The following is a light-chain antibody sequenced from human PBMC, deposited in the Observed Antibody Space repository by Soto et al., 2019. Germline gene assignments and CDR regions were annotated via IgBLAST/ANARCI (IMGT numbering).Light chain of an antibody. Sequence: QSVLTQPASVSGSPGQSITISCTGTTNDVGGYNYVSWYQQHPGKAPKLLIFEVSSRPSGVSNRFSGSKSGNTASLTISALKSEDEADYFCNSYSSSTSLPYAFGTGTK. CDR1: TNDVGGYNY. CDR2: EVS. V-gene: IGLV2-14*01. CDR3: NSYSSSTSLPYA. J-gene: IGLJ1*01.